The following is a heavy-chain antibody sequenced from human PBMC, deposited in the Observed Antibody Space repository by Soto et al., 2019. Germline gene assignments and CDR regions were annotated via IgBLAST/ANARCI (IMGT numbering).Heavy chain of an antibody. D-gene: IGHD3-9*01. Sequence: EVQLVESGGGLVNPGGSLRLSCAASGFIFSDAWINWVRQAPGKGLEWVGRIKSKTDGGTTDFAAPVKGRFAISRDDSRDVVYMEMYRLKTDDTAVYFCTTDSLFTGQLVRMDNWGHGTLVTVYS. CDR1: GFIFSDAW. J-gene: IGHJ4*01. CDR3: TTDSLFTGQLVRMDN. CDR2: IKSKTDGGTT. V-gene: IGHV3-15*07.